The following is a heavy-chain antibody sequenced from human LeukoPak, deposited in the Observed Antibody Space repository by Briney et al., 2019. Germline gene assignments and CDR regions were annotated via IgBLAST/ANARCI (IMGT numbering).Heavy chain of an antibody. CDR1: GFTFSDHY. D-gene: IGHD1-26*01. CDR2: ISSSGRTI. CDR3: AKDRRSGSYTAFDY. V-gene: IGHV3-11*01. Sequence: GGSLRLSCAASGFTFSDHYMSWIRQSPGKGLEYISYISSSGRTIYYADSVQGRFTISRDNAKNSLFLQMSSLRAEDTAIYYCAKDRRSGSYTAFDYWGQGTLVTVSS. J-gene: IGHJ4*02.